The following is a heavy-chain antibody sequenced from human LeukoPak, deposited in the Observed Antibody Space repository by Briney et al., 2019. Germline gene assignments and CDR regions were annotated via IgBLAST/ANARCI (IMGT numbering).Heavy chain of an antibody. J-gene: IGHJ6*02. Sequence: SQTLSLTCAISGDSVSSNSAAWNWIRQSPSRGLEWLGRTYYRSKWYNDYAVSVKSRITINPDTSKNQFSLQLNSVTPEDTAVYYCARDPRLLRGVSDYYGMDVWGQGTTVTVSS. V-gene: IGHV6-1*01. CDR2: TYYRSKWYN. CDR1: GDSVSSNSAA. CDR3: ARDPRLLRGVSDYYGMDV. D-gene: IGHD3-10*01.